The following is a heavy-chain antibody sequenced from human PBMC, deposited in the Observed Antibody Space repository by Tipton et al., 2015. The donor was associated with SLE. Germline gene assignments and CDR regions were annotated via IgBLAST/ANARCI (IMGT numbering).Heavy chain of an antibody. CDR3: VSSYYESWSGYYFDAFEF. CDR2: VYYTGVT. D-gene: IGHD3-3*01. CDR1: GGSSNGYD. J-gene: IGHJ3*01. V-gene: IGHV4-59*01. Sequence: TLSLTCAVYGGSSNGYDWSWIRQPPGRPLEWIGYVYYTGVTKYNPSFESRVTISVDASKKQFSLNLSSVTAADTATYYCVSSYYESWSGYYFDAFEFWGQGTMVTVSS.